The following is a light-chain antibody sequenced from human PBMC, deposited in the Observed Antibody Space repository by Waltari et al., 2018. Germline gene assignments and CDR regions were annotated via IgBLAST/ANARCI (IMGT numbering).Light chain of an antibody. CDR3: QQYYSTVT. CDR1: QSVLYSSNNKNY. Sequence: DIVMTQSPDSLAVSLGERATINCKSSQSVLYSSNNKNYLAWFQQKPGQPPNLLIYWASTRESGVPDRFSGSGSGTDFTLTISSLQAEDVAVYYCQQYYSTVTFGGGTKVEIK. CDR2: WAS. J-gene: IGKJ4*01. V-gene: IGKV4-1*01.